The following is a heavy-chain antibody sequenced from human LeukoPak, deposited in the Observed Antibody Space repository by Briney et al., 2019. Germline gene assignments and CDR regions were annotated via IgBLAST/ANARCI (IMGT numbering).Heavy chain of an antibody. J-gene: IGHJ3*02. V-gene: IGHV4-4*07. Sequence: SETLSLTCTDPGGSISSYYWRWIRQPAGKGLEWIGRIYTSGSTNYNPSLKSRVTMSVDTSKNQCSLKLSSVTAADTAVYYCARDPLSSGWYPLGAFDIWGQGTMVTVSS. CDR2: IYTSGST. CDR1: GGSISSYY. CDR3: ARDPLSSGWYPLGAFDI. D-gene: IGHD6-19*01.